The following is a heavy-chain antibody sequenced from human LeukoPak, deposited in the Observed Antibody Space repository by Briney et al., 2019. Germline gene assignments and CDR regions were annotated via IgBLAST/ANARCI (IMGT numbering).Heavy chain of an antibody. V-gene: IGHV3-23*01. Sequence: GGSLRLSCVASGFTFSDSAVHWVRQAPGKGLEWVSAISGSGGSTYYADSVKGRFTISRDNSKNTLYLQMNSLRAEDTAVYYCAKGGENDILTGSEDRYYYYYMDVWGKGTTVTISS. D-gene: IGHD3-9*01. CDR1: GFTFSDSA. J-gene: IGHJ6*03. CDR3: AKGGENDILTGSEDRYYYYYMDV. CDR2: ISGSGGST.